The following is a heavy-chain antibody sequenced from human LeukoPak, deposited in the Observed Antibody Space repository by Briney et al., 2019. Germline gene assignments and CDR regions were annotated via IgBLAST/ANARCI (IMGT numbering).Heavy chain of an antibody. Sequence: PSETLSLTCAVYGGSFSDHYWSWIRQPPGKGLEWIAEINHSGSTNYNPSLKSRVTISIDTSKNQFSLNLSCVTAADTAVYYCARALGDYDTFDYWGQGTLVTVSS. CDR2: INHSGST. CDR3: ARALGDYDTFDY. CDR1: GGSFSDHY. J-gene: IGHJ4*02. D-gene: IGHD4-17*01. V-gene: IGHV4-34*01.